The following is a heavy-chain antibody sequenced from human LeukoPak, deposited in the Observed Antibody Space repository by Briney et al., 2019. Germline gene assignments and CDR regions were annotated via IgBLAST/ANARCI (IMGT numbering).Heavy chain of an antibody. Sequence: GASVKVSCKASGYTFTSYYMHWVRQAPGQGLEWMGITNPSGGSTSYEQKFQGRVTMTRDMSTSTVYMELSSLRSEDTAVYYCARDIAVAADYYMDVWGKGTTVTVSS. D-gene: IGHD6-19*01. CDR1: GYTFTSYY. CDR2: TNPSGGST. CDR3: ARDIAVAADYYMDV. V-gene: IGHV1-46*01. J-gene: IGHJ6*03.